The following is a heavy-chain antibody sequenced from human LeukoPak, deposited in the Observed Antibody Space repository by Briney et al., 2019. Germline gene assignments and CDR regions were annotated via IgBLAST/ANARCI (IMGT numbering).Heavy chain of an antibody. D-gene: IGHD3-10*01. CDR2: ISHSGRT. V-gene: IGHV4-61*03. Sequence: PSETLSLTCSVSGGSVTSGSYYWSWIRQASRKGLEWIGYISHSGRTNYNPSLKSRVTMSIDTSKNHFSLKMASVTAADTALYYCARGWSGSNWFDPWGQGTLVTVAS. CDR3: ARGWSGSNWFDP. J-gene: IGHJ5*02. CDR1: GGSVTSGSYY.